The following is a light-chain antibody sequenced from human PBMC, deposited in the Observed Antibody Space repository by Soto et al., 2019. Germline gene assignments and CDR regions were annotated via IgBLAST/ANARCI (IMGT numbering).Light chain of an antibody. CDR1: AFPKQY. Sequence: SYELTQPPSVSVSPGQTARITCSGDAFPKQYAYWYQQKPGQAPVLVIFKDSQRPSGIPERFSGASSGTTVTLTISGVQAEDEADYHCQSADSSGSYLVFGGGTKLTVL. V-gene: IGLV3-25*03. CDR3: QSADSSGSYLV. J-gene: IGLJ2*01. CDR2: KDS.